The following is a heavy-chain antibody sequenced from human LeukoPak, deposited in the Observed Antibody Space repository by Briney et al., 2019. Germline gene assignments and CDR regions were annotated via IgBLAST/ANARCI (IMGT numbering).Heavy chain of an antibody. D-gene: IGHD1-7*01. V-gene: IGHV3-23*01. Sequence: PGRSLRLSCAASGFTFSSYAMSWVRQAPGKGLEWVSAISGSGGSTYYADSVKGRFTISRDNSKNTLYLQMNSLRAEDTAVYYCAKGQGSGTTVYFDYWGQGTLVTVSS. CDR1: GFTFSSYA. CDR2: ISGSGGST. CDR3: AKGQGSGTTVYFDY. J-gene: IGHJ4*02.